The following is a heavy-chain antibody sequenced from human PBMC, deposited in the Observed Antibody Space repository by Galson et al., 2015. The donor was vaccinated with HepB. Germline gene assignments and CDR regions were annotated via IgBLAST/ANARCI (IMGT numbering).Heavy chain of an antibody. Sequence: QVQLQESGPGLVEPSETLSLTCTVSGGSISSGSYYWSWIRQPAGKGLEWIGRIYTSGSTNYNPSLKSRVTMSVDTSKNQFSLKLSSVTAAGTAVYYCARDRYCTNGVCYGIDYWGQGTLVTVSS. CDR2: IYTSGST. V-gene: IGHV4-61*02. J-gene: IGHJ4*02. CDR3: ARDRYCTNGVCYGIDY. CDR1: GGSISSGSYY. D-gene: IGHD2-8*01.